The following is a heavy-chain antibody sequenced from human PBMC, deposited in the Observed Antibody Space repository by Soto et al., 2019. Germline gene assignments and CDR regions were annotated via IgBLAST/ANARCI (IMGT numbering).Heavy chain of an antibody. V-gene: IGHV1-69*01. J-gene: IGHJ5*02. CDR1: GGTFSSYA. D-gene: IGHD3-3*01. CDR2: IIPIFGTA. Sequence: QVQLVQSGAEVKKPGSSVKVSCKASGGTFSSYAISWVRQAPGQGLEWMGGIIPIFGTANYAQKFQGRVTITADESTSTAYMERSSLRSEDTAVYYCARETVTIFGVVMNWFDPWGQGTLVTVSS. CDR3: ARETVTIFGVVMNWFDP.